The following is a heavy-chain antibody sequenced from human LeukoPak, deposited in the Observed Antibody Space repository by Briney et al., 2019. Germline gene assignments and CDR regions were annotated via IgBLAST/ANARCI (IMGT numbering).Heavy chain of an antibody. D-gene: IGHD3-22*01. V-gene: IGHV3-23*01. J-gene: IGHJ4*02. Sequence: GGSLRISCAASGFTFSSYAMSWVRQAPGKGLEWVSAISGSGGSTYYADSVKGRFTISRDNSKNTLYLQMNSQRAEDTAVYYCAKDEDAGYDYWGQGTLVTVSS. CDR2: ISGSGGST. CDR3: AKDEDAGYDY. CDR1: GFTFSSYA.